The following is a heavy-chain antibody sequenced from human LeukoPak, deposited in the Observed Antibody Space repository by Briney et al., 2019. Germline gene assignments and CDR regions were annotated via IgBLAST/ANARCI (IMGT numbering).Heavy chain of an antibody. Sequence: ASVKVSCKTSGYTFADYFIHWVRQAPGQGLEWMGRINANSGGTEYQQKFQGRVTMTRDTSISTAYVEVNWLISDDAAIYYCARDVSSTPNWEFDYWGQGTLVTVSS. CDR1: GYTFADYF. D-gene: IGHD1-26*01. J-gene: IGHJ4*02. CDR3: ARDVSSTPNWEFDY. V-gene: IGHV1-2*06. CDR2: INANSGGT.